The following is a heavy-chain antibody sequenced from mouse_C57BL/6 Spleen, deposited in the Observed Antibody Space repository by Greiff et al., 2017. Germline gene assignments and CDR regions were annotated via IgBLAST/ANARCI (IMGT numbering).Heavy chain of an antibody. Sequence: VKLVESGPGLVQPSQSLSITCTASGFSLTSYGVHWVRQPPGKGLEWLGVIWSGGSTDYNAAFISRLSISKDNSKSQVFFKMNSLQADDTAIYYCAKNYIYAMDYWGQGTSVTVSS. V-gene: IGHV2-4*01. J-gene: IGHJ4*01. CDR3: AKNYIYAMDY. CDR2: IWSGGST. CDR1: GFSLTSYG.